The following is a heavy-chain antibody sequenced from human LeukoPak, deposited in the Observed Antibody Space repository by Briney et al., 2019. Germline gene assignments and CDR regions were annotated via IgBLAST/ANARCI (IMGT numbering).Heavy chain of an antibody. J-gene: IGHJ4*02. Sequence: GGSLRLSCAASGFTVSGNYMTWVRQAPGKGLQWVSAIYSDGSTYYTDSVKGRVTISRDNSKNTLYLQMNSLRAEDTAVYYCANIGITMVRGVNYWGQGTLVTVSS. CDR2: IYSDGST. CDR3: ANIGITMVRGVNY. V-gene: IGHV3-66*01. D-gene: IGHD3-10*01. CDR1: GFTVSGNY.